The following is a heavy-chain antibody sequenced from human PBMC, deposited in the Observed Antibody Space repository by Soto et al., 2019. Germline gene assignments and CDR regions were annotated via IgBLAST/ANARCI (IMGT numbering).Heavy chain of an antibody. CDR1: GFTFSSYS. D-gene: IGHD3-22*01. CDR2: ISSSSSYI. V-gene: IGHV3-21*01. CDR3: ARVLDSSGYYYAASP. Sequence: GGSLRLSCAASGFTFSSYSMNWVRQAPGKGLEWVSSISSSSSYIYYADSVKGRFTISRDNAKNSLYLQMNSLRAEDTAVYYCARVLDSSGYYYAASPWGQGTLVTVSS. J-gene: IGHJ5*02.